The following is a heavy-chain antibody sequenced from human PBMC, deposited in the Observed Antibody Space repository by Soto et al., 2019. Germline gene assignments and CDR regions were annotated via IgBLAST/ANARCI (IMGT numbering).Heavy chain of an antibody. V-gene: IGHV1-69*13. J-gene: IGHJ4*02. CDR3: ARTPAAAPSHFDY. CDR1: GGTFSSYA. CDR2: IIPIFGTA. D-gene: IGHD2-2*01. Sequence: SVEVSCKASGGTFSSYAISWVRQAPGQGLEWMGGIIPIFGTANYAQKFQGRVTITADESTSTAYMELSSLRSEDTAVYYCARTPAAAPSHFDYWGQGTLVTVSS.